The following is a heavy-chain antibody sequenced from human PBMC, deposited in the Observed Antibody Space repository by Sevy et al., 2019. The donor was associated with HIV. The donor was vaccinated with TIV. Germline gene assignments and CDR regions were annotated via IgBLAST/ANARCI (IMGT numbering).Heavy chain of an antibody. CDR2: INAGNGNT. CDR1: GYTFTSYA. D-gene: IGHD6-6*01. V-gene: IGHV1-3*01. Sequence: ASVKVSCKASGYTFTSYAMHWVRQAPGQRLEWMGWINAGNGNTKYSQKFQVRVTITRDTSASTAYMELSSLRSEDTAVYYCARDWGSSSRWFDPWGQGTLVTVSS. CDR3: ARDWGSSSRWFDP. J-gene: IGHJ5*02.